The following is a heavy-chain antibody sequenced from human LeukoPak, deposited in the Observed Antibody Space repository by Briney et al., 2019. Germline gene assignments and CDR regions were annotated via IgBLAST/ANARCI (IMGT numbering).Heavy chain of an antibody. V-gene: IGHV1-2*02. D-gene: IGHD3-9*01. CDR1: GYTFTGYY. CDR3: ARVGLRYRPGEDAFDI. J-gene: IGHJ3*02. CDR2: INPNSGGT. Sequence: ASVRVSCKASGYTFTGYYMHWVRQAPGQGLEWMGWINPNSGGTNYAQKFQGRVTMTRDTSISTAYMELSRLRSDDTAVYYCARVGLRYRPGEDAFDIWGQGTMVTVSS.